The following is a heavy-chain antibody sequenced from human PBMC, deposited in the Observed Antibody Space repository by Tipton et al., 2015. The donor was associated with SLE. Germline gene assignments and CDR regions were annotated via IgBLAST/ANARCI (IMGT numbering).Heavy chain of an antibody. D-gene: IGHD6-6*01. J-gene: IGHJ4*02. CDR1: GGSFSGYY. CDR2: IYYSGST. CDR3: ARNLKQLVPNSQNY. V-gene: IGHV4-34*01. Sequence: TLSLTCAVYGGSFSGYYWGWIRQPPGKGLEWIGSIYYSGSTYYNPSLKSRVTISVDASKNQFSLKLSSVTAADTAVYYCARNLKQLVPNSQNYWGQGTLVTVSS.